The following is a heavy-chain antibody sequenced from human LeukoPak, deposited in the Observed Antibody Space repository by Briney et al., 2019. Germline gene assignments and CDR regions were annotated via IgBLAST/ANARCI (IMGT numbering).Heavy chain of an antibody. D-gene: IGHD6-13*01. CDR3: ARERYSSSWYAD. CDR1: GGSISSYY. CDR2: IYYRGST. V-gene: IGHV4-59*01. J-gene: IGHJ4*02. Sequence: SETLSLTCTVSGGSISSYYWSWIRQPPGKGLEWIGYIYYRGSTNYNPSLKSRVTISVDTSKNQFSLKLSSVTAADTAVYYCARERYSSSWYADWGQGTLVTVSS.